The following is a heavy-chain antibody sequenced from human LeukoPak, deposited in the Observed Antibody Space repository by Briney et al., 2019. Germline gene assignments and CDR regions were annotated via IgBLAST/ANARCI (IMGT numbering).Heavy chain of an antibody. D-gene: IGHD3-22*01. CDR3: AREGVGYYDL. Sequence: GGSLRLSCAASGFTFSSYAMSWVRQAPGKGLEWVSAISGSGGSTNYADSVKGRFTISRDNAKNTLYLQMNSLRAEDTAVYYCAREGVGYYDLWGQGTLVTVSS. J-gene: IGHJ4*02. CDR1: GFTFSSYA. CDR2: ISGSGGST. V-gene: IGHV3-23*01.